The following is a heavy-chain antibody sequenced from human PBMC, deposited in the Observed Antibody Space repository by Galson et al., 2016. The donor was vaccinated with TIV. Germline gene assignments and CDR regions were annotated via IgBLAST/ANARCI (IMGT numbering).Heavy chain of an antibody. D-gene: IGHD6-25*01. J-gene: IGHJ4*02. Sequence: ETLSLTCTVSGDSISSSRNFYWGWIRQPPGKGLEWIGSVYYSGSTYYNPSLKSRVVVSVDTTKNQFSLKLNSVTATDTAVYFCGRQAATSDYWGQGTLVTVSS. V-gene: IGHV4-39*01. CDR2: VYYSGST. CDR3: GRQAATSDY. CDR1: GDSISSSRNFY.